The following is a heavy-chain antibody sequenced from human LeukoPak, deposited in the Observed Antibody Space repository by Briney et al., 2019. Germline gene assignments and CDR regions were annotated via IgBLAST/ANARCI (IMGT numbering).Heavy chain of an antibody. CDR1: GFTFNIYA. Sequence: PGGSLRLSCAASGFTFNIYAMNWVRQTPGKGLDWVSSISGSGGTTYYADSVKGRFTISRDNSENTMYLQMNSLRDEDTAVYYCARSGYDIIFDYWGQGTLITVSS. J-gene: IGHJ4*02. V-gene: IGHV3-23*01. CDR2: ISGSGGTT. CDR3: ARSGYDIIFDY. D-gene: IGHD5-12*01.